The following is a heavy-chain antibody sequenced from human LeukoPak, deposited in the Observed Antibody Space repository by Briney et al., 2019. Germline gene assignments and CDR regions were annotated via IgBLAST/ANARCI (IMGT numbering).Heavy chain of an antibody. Sequence: SETLSLTCTVSGGSISSSSYYWGWIRQPPGKGLEWIGSIYYSGSTYYNPSLKSRVTISVDTSKNQFSLKLSSVTAADTAVYYCARSGYCSGGSCYSGVWFDYWGQGTLVTVSS. CDR2: IYYSGST. D-gene: IGHD2-15*01. J-gene: IGHJ4*02. CDR1: GGSISSSSYY. V-gene: IGHV4-39*07. CDR3: ARSGYCSGGSCYSGVWFDY.